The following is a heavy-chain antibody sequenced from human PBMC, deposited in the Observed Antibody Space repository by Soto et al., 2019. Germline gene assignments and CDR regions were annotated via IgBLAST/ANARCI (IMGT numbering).Heavy chain of an antibody. V-gene: IGHV3-30-3*01. J-gene: IGHJ3*02. CDR2: ISYDGSNK. CDR1: GFTFSSYD. CDR3: VRNLAKMMVVVMAFDM. D-gene: IGHD3-22*01. Sequence: PGGSLRLSCAASGFTFSSYDMHWVRQAPGKGLEWVAVISYDGSNKFYADSVKGRFTISRDNSKNTLYVQMIGLRTEDTAIYYCVRNLAKMMVVVMAFDMWGQGTMVTVSS.